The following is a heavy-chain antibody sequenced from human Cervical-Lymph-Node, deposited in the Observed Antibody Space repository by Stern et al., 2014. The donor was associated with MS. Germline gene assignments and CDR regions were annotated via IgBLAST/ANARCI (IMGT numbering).Heavy chain of an antibody. J-gene: IGHJ4*02. V-gene: IGHV5-51*03. Sequence: EVQLVESGAEVKKPGESLKITCQGSGYTFPSYWIGWVRQMPGKGLEWMGIIYPGNSETRYGPSFEGQVTISADKFINTAYLQWNSLKASDTAMYYCARLYYYGSGIPVYFDFWGQGTLLTVSS. CDR3: ARLYYYGSGIPVYFDF. D-gene: IGHD3-10*01. CDR1: GYTFPSYW. CDR2: IYPGNSET.